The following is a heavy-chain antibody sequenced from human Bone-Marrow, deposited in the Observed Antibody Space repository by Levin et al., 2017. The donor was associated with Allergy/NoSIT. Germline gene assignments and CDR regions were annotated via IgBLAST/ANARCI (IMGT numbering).Heavy chain of an antibody. V-gene: IGHV3-13*01. CDR1: GFTFSSYD. J-gene: IGHJ6*02. Sequence: GESLKISCAASGFTFSSYDMHWVRQATGKGLEWVSAIGTAGDTYYPGSVKGRFTISRENAKNSLYLQMNSLRAGDTAVYYCARGYYDFWSGYAHYGMDVWGQGTTVTVSS. D-gene: IGHD3-3*01. CDR2: IGTAGDT. CDR3: ARGYYDFWSGYAHYGMDV.